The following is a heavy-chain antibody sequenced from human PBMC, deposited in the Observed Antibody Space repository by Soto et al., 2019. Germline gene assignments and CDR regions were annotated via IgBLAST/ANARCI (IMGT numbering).Heavy chain of an antibody. J-gene: IGHJ5*02. CDR1: GGTFSSYT. CDR3: ARGYSYGYGLNWFDP. Sequence: QVQLVQSGAEVKKPGSSVKVSCKASGGTFSSYTISWVRQAPGQGLEWMGRIIPILGIANYAQKFQGRVTITADKSTSTAYMELSSLRSEDTAVYYCARGYSYGYGLNWFDPWGQGTLVTVSS. CDR2: IIPILGIA. D-gene: IGHD5-18*01. V-gene: IGHV1-69*02.